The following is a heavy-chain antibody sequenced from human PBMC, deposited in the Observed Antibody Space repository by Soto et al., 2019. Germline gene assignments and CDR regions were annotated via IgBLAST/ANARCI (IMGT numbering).Heavy chain of an antibody. CDR3: ARGVPESNHYYYYMDV. J-gene: IGHJ6*03. Sequence: QVQLLQSGGEVRKPGASVKVSCKASGYTFSKYGIRWGRQARGQGLEWMAWIDPSNGNTNYAQKFQGRVTLTTDTSTTTAYMDLRSVNSDDPAVYFCARGVPESNHYYYYMDVWGKGTTVTVSS. V-gene: IGHV1-18*01. CDR2: IDPSNGNT. CDR1: GYTFSKYG.